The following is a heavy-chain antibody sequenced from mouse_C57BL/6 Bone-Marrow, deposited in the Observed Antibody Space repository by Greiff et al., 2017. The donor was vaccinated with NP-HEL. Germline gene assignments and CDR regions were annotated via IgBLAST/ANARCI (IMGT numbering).Heavy chain of an antibody. Sequence: EVQLQQSGPELVKPGASVKISCKASGYTFTDYYMNWVKQSHGKSLEWIGDINPNNGGTSYNQKFKGKATLTVDKSSSTAYMELRSLTSEDSAVYYCARWYGPHYAMDYWGQGTSVTVSS. CDR1: GYTFTDYY. J-gene: IGHJ4*01. D-gene: IGHD2-10*02. CDR3: ARWYGPHYAMDY. CDR2: INPNNGGT. V-gene: IGHV1-26*01.